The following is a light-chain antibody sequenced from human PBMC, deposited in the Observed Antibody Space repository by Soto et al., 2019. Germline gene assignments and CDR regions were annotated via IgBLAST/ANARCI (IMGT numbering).Light chain of an antibody. J-gene: IGKJ1*01. CDR1: QSVRSTY. CDR2: GAT. V-gene: IGKV3-20*01. CDR3: QQYGSTPLT. Sequence: DIELTQSPGTLSLSLGERTTLSCRASQSVRSTYLAWYQKRPGQAPRLLIAGATSRGTGIPGSFQGRGSAKDSLPTISRQEHEVFALYFCQQYGSTPLTFGQGTKVEIK.